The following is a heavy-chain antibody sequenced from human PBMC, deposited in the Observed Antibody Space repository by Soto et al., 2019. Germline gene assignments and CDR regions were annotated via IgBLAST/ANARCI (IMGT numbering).Heavy chain of an antibody. CDR1: GYTFTGYY. D-gene: IGHD6-19*01. Sequence: GASVKVSCKASGYTFTGYYMHWVRQAPGQGLEWMGWINPNSGGTNYAQKFQGWVTMTRDTSISTAYMELSRLRSDDTAVYYCARCIAVAGPTEKNWFDPWGQGTLVTVSS. J-gene: IGHJ5*02. CDR3: ARCIAVAGPTEKNWFDP. CDR2: INPNSGGT. V-gene: IGHV1-2*04.